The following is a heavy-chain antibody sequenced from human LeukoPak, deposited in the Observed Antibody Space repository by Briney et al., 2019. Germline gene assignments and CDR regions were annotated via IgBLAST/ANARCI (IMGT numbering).Heavy chain of an antibody. D-gene: IGHD3-22*01. J-gene: IGHJ4*02. Sequence: SETLSLTCTVSGGSISSASYYWSWIRQHPGKGLEWIGYIYYSGSTYYNPSLKSRVTISVDTSKNQFSLKLSSVTAADTAVYYCARDNYYDSSAFDYWGQGTLVTVSS. CDR1: GGSISSASYY. V-gene: IGHV4-31*03. CDR3: ARDNYYDSSAFDY. CDR2: IYYSGST.